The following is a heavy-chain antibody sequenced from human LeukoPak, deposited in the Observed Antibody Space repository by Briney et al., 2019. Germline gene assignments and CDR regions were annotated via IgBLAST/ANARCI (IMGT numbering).Heavy chain of an antibody. Sequence: GGSLRLSCAASGFTFSNSGMHWVRQAPGKGLEWVALISYDGSNKYYADSVKGRFTISRDNSKNTLYLQMISLRAEDTAVYYCANYGSVSYFAYWGQGTLVTVSS. CDR2: ISYDGSNK. D-gene: IGHD3-10*01. CDR1: GFTFSNSG. V-gene: IGHV3-30*18. J-gene: IGHJ4*02. CDR3: ANYGSVSYFAY.